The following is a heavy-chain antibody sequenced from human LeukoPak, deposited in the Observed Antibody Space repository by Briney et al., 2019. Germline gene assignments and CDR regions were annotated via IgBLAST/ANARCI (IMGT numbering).Heavy chain of an antibody. V-gene: IGHV4-30-4*07. Sequence: PSETLSLTCAVSGGSISSGGYSWSWIRQPPGKGLEWIGYIYYSGSTYYNPSLKSRVTISVDTSKNQFSLKLSSVTAADTAVYYCARAFTYDSSGYYSSFRIPGAFDIWGQGTMVTVSS. D-gene: IGHD3-22*01. J-gene: IGHJ3*02. CDR2: IYYSGST. CDR3: ARAFTYDSSGYYSSFRIPGAFDI. CDR1: GGSISSGGYS.